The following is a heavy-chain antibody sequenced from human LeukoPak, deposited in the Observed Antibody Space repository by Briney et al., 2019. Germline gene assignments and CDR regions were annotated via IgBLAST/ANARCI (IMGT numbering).Heavy chain of an antibody. Sequence: SVKVSCKASGGTFSSYAISWVRQAPGQGLEWMGGIIPIFDTANYAQKFQGRVTITADESTSTAYMELSSLRSEDTAVYYCARETCSGGSCYFDYWGQGTLVTVSS. CDR1: GGTFSSYA. CDR2: IIPIFDTA. D-gene: IGHD2-15*01. V-gene: IGHV1-69*13. J-gene: IGHJ4*02. CDR3: ARETCSGGSCYFDY.